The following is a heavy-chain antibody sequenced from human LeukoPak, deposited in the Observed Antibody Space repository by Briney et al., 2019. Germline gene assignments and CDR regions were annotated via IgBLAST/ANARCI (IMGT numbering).Heavy chain of an antibody. CDR2: ISAYNGNT. D-gene: IGHD2-15*01. Sequence: ASVKVSCKASGYTFTSYGISWVRQAPGQGLEWMGWISAYNGNTNYAQKLQGRVTMTTDTSTSTAYMELRSLRSDDTAVYYCARDVPVVAATPRWFDPWGQGTLVTVSS. CDR3: ARDVPVVAATPRWFDP. J-gene: IGHJ5*02. CDR1: GYTFTSYG. V-gene: IGHV1-18*01.